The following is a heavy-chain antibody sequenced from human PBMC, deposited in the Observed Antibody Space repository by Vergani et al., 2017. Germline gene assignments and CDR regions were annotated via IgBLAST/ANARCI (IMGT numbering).Heavy chain of an antibody. CDR3: TRGYFDWLLLDWFDP. CDR2: IKSKTDGGTT. Sequence: EVQLVESGGGLVKPGGYLRLSCAASGFTFGNAWMSWVRQAPGKGLEWVGRIKSKTDGGTTDYAAPVKGRFTISRDDSKNTLYLQMNSLKTEDTAVYYCTRGYFDWLLLDWFDPWGQGTLVTVSS. D-gene: IGHD3-9*01. V-gene: IGHV3-15*01. CDR1: GFTFGNAW. J-gene: IGHJ5*02.